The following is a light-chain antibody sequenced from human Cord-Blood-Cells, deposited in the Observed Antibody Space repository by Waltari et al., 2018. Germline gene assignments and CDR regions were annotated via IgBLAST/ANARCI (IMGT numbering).Light chain of an antibody. V-gene: IGKV3-11*01. CDR2: DAS. CDR3: QQRSNWPLT. Sequence: EIVLTQSPATLSLSPGERATLSCRASQSVTSYLARYQQKPGQAPRLLIHDASNRATGIPTRFSGSGSGTDFTLTISSLEPEDFAVYYCQQRSNWPLTFGGGTKVEIK. CDR1: QSVTSY. J-gene: IGKJ4*01.